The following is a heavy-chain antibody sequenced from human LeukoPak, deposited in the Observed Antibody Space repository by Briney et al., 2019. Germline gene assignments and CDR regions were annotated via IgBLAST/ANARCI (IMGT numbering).Heavy chain of an antibody. J-gene: IGHJ4*02. CDR1: GGSISSSSYY. D-gene: IGHD1-26*01. CDR3: ARGRYFDY. Sequence: PSETLSLTCTVSGGSISSSSYYWGWIRQPPGKGLEWIGRIYNTGSTNYNPSLKSRVTMSVDTSKNQFSLNLGSVTAADTAIYYCARGRYFDYWGQGTLVTVSS. CDR2: IYNTGST. V-gene: IGHV4-61*05.